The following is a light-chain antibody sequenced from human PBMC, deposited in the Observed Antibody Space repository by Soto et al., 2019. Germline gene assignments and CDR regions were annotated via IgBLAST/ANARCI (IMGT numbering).Light chain of an antibody. Sequence: DIQMTQAPCSVFASVGDRVTITCRASQGLSSWLAWYEQKPGKAPKLLIYDAIRLESGVPSRFSGSGSATDFTLTISSLQPEDFATYYCQQAKEFPLTAGGGTKVDIK. CDR1: QGLSSW. V-gene: IGKV1-12*01. CDR2: DAI. CDR3: QQAKEFPLT. J-gene: IGKJ4*01.